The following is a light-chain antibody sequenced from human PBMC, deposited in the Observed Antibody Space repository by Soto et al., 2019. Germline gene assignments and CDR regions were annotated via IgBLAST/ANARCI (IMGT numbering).Light chain of an antibody. V-gene: IGLV1-40*01. CDR3: QSYDSSLSGFYV. Sequence: QSALTQPPSVSGAPGQRVTNSCTGSSSNIGAGYDVHWYQQLPGTAPKLLIYGNSNRPSGVPDRFSGSKSGTSASLAITGLQAEDEADYYCQSYDSSLSGFYVFGTGTKVTVL. J-gene: IGLJ1*01. CDR2: GNS. CDR1: SSNIGAGYD.